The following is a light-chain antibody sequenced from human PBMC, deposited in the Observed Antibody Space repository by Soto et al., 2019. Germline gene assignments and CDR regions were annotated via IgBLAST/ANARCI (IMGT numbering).Light chain of an antibody. CDR3: SSYTSTTTLGVV. CDR2: DVS. J-gene: IGLJ2*01. CDR1: TSDVGDYSY. Sequence: QSALTQPASMSGSPGQSITISCTGTTSDVGDYSYVSWYQQHPGKAPKLMIYDVSNRPSGISDRFSASKSGNTASLTISGLQAEDEADYDCSSYTSTTTLGVVFGGGTKLTVL. V-gene: IGLV2-14*01.